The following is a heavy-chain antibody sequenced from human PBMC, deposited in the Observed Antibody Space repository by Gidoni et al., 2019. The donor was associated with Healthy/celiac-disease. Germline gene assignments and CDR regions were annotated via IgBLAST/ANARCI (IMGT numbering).Heavy chain of an antibody. Sequence: QVQLVQSGAEVKKPGASVQVSCTASGYTVTSYGISWVRQAPGQGLEWMEWISAYNGKTNYAQKRQGRVTMTTDTSTSTAYMELRSLRSDDTAVYYGARVTAAAPIVYYDYYYLDVWGKGTTGTGSS. CDR3: ARVTAAAPIVYYDYYYLDV. CDR2: ISAYNGKT. V-gene: IGHV1-18*01. D-gene: IGHD2-2*01. J-gene: IGHJ6*03. CDR1: GYTVTSYG.